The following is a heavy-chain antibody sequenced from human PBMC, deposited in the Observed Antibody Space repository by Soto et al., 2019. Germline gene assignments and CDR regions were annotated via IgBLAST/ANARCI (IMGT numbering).Heavy chain of an antibody. CDR2: FYPGDSTS. CDR1: GYSFISYW. CDR3: ARIIGYCRNNDCSWTFDI. D-gene: IGHD2-2*03. V-gene: IGHV5-51*01. Sequence: GESLKISCKTSGYSFISYWVAWVRQKPGKGLEWMGTFYPGDSTSTYSPSFQGQVTISVDKSISTAYLHLSSLKASDTAMYYCARIIGYCRNNDCSWTFDIWGQGTTVTVSS. J-gene: IGHJ3*02.